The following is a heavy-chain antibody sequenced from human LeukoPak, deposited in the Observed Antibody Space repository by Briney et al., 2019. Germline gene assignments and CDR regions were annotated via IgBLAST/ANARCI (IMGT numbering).Heavy chain of an antibody. J-gene: IGHJ3*02. D-gene: IGHD2-2*01. V-gene: IGHV4-59*01. CDR3: ARGGAVPAATDDAFGI. Sequence: SETLSLTCTVSGGSISSYYWSWIRQPPGKGLEWIGYIYYSGSTNYNPSLKSRVTISVDTSKNQFSLKLSSVTAADTAVYYCARGGAVPAATDDAFGIWGQGTMVTVSS. CDR2: IYYSGST. CDR1: GGSISSYY.